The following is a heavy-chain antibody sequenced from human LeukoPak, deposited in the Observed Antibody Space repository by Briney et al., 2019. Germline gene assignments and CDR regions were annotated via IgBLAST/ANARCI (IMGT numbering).Heavy chain of an antibody. J-gene: IGHJ4*02. D-gene: IGHD5-24*01. CDR2: IYSGGST. Sequence: GGSLRLSCAASRFTVSSNYMTWVRQAAGKGLEWVSVIYSGGSTYYADSVKGRFTISRDNSKNTLYLQMNSLRAEDTAVYYCARVALRWLQFTEFDYWGQGTLVTVSS. CDR1: RFTVSSNY. CDR3: ARVALRWLQFTEFDY. V-gene: IGHV3-66*01.